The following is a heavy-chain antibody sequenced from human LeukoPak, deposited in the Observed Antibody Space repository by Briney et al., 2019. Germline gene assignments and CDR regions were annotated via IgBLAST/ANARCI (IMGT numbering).Heavy chain of an antibody. D-gene: IGHD6-19*01. CDR1: GFTFSRYW. CDR2: IKQDGSEK. V-gene: IGHV3-7*03. J-gene: IGHJ4*02. CDR3: ATHSGWRFDY. Sequence: GGSLTLSCAASGFTFSRYWMSWLRQAPGKGLEWVANIKQDGSEKYYVDSVKGRFTISRDNAKNSLFLQMNNLRAEDTAVYYCATHSGWRFDYWGQGTLVTVSS.